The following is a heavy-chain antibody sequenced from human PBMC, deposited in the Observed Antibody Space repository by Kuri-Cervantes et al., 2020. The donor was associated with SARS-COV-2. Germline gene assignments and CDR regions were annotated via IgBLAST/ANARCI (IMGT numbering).Heavy chain of an antibody. Sequence: GESLKISCAASGFTFSSYAMNWVRQAPGRGLEWVSSISLPGGDTNYADSVKGRFTISRDNSKDTLYLQMHSLRAEDTAVYYCATVYTMGVSLDWGQGTLVTVSS. CDR3: ATVYTMGVSLD. CDR2: ISLPGGDT. V-gene: IGHV3-23*01. J-gene: IGHJ4*02. CDR1: GFTFSSYA. D-gene: IGHD3-16*01.